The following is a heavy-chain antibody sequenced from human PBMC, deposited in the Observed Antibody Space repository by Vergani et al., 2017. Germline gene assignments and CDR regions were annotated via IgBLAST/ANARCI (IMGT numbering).Heavy chain of an antibody. D-gene: IGHD3-10*01. CDR1: GGSISSGDYY. CDR2: IYYSGST. CDR3: ARVGSFRRGPDY. V-gene: IGHV4-30-4*01. Sequence: QVQLQESGPGLVKPSQTLSLTCTVSGGSISSGDYYWSWIRQPPGKGLEWIGYIYYSGSTYYNPSLKSRVTISVDTSKNQFSLKMGSVTAADTAVYYCARVGSFRRGPDYWGQGTLVTVSS. J-gene: IGHJ4*02.